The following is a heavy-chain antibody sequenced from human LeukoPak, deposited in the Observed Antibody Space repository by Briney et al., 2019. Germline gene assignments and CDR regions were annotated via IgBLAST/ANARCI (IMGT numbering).Heavy chain of an antibody. D-gene: IGHD3-16*02. CDR2: FDPEDGET. Sequence: ASVKVSCKVSGYTLTELSMHWVRQAPGKGLELMGGFDPEDGETVYAQRFQGRVTMTEETYTDTAYMELSSLSSEDTAVYYCATGSLRLGEFSLGYWGQGTLVTVSS. V-gene: IGHV1-24*01. J-gene: IGHJ4*02. CDR3: ATGSLRLGEFSLGY. CDR1: GYTLTELS.